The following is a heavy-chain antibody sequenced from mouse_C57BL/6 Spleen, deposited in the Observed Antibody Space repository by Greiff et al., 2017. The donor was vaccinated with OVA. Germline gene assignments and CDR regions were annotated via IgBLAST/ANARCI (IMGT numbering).Heavy chain of an antibody. Sequence: VQLQQSGAELVKPGASVKMSCKASGYTFTTYPIEWMKQNHGKSLEWIGNFHPYNDDTKYNEKFKGKSTLTVEKSSSTVYLELSRLTSDDSAVYYCARAGSNYVAWFAYWGQGTLVTVSA. J-gene: IGHJ3*01. CDR3: ARAGSNYVAWFAY. D-gene: IGHD2-5*01. CDR1: GYTFTTYP. CDR2: FHPYNDDT. V-gene: IGHV1-47*01.